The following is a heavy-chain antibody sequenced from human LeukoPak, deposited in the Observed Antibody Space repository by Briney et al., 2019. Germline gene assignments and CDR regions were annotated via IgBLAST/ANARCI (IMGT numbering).Heavy chain of an antibody. J-gene: IGHJ4*02. D-gene: IGHD3-3*01. CDR2: INHSGST. CDR3: ARDPFFDY. CDR1: GGSFSGYY. Sequence: SETLSLTCAVYGGSFSGYYWSWIRQPPGKGLEWIGEINHSGSTNYNPSLKSRVTISVDTSKNQFSLKLSSVTAADTAVYYCARDPFFDYWGQGTLVTVSS. V-gene: IGHV4-34*01.